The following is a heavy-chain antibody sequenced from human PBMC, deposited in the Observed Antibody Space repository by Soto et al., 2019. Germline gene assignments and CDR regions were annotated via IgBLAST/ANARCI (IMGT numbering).Heavy chain of an antibody. D-gene: IGHD4-17*01. V-gene: IGHV3-23*01. CDR1: GFTFSNYA. CDR3: VKAPVPDYGAFGSCVFQH. J-gene: IGHJ1*01. Sequence: EVQLLESGGALVQPGGSLRLSCVASGFTFSNYAMSWVRQAPGKGLEWVSSIIGSGAITYHADSVKGRFTISRDNSENTLYQQMNSLRAEDTAVFYCVKAPVPDYGAFGSCVFQHWGQGTLVTVSS. CDR2: IIGSGAIT.